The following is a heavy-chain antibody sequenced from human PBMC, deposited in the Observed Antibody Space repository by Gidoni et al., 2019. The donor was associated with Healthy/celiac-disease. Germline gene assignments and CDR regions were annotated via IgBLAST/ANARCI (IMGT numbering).Heavy chain of an antibody. CDR3: ARGKITIFHPSGFDI. Sequence: QVQLQESGPGLVKPSQTLSLTCIVSGGSISSGGYYWSWIRQHPGKGLEWIGYIYYSGSTYYNPSLKSRVTISVDTSKNQFSLKLSSVTAADTAVYYCARGKITIFHPSGFDIWGQGTMVTVSS. V-gene: IGHV4-31*03. D-gene: IGHD3-9*01. J-gene: IGHJ3*02. CDR1: GGSISSGGYY. CDR2: IYYSGST.